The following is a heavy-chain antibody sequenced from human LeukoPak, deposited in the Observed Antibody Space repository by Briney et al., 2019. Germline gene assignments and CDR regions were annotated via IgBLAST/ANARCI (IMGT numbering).Heavy chain of an antibody. CDR2: INPGGGTT. CDR1: GYTFISHY. Sequence: GASVKVSCKASGYTFISHYMHWVRQAPGQGLEWMGIINPGGGTTTYAQKFQGRVTMTRDTSTSTVNMELSSLRSEDTAVYYCARDEGYCSGGRCYPFDYWGQGTLVTVSS. CDR3: ARDEGYCSGGRCYPFDY. D-gene: IGHD2-15*01. V-gene: IGHV1-46*01. J-gene: IGHJ4*02.